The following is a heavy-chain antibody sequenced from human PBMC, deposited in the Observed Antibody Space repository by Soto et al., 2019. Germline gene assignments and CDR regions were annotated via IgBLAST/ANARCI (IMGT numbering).Heavy chain of an antibody. V-gene: IGHV4-34*01. CDR1: GGSFSGYY. CDR3: AREGPAGFRYYGMDV. D-gene: IGHD3-10*01. J-gene: IGHJ6*02. CDR2: INHSGST. Sequence: QVQLQQWGAGLLKPSETLSLTCAVYGGSFSGYYWSWIRQPPGKGLEWIGEINHSGSTNYNPSLKSRVTISVDTSKNQFSLKLSSVTAADTAVYYCAREGPAGFRYYGMDVWGQGTTVTVSS.